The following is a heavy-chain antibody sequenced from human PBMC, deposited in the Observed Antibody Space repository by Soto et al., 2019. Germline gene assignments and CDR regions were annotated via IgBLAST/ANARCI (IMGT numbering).Heavy chain of an antibody. J-gene: IGHJ3*02. V-gene: IGHV3-15*01. Sequence: PGGSLRLSCAASGFTFSNAWMSWVRQAPGKGLEWVGRIKSKTDGGTTDYAAPVKGRFTISRDDSKNTLYLQMNSLKTEDTAVYYCTTVLLIVVVPVARDAFDIWGQGTMVTVSS. CDR2: IKSKTDGGTT. D-gene: IGHD2-2*01. CDR3: TTVLLIVVVPVARDAFDI. CDR1: GFTFSNAW.